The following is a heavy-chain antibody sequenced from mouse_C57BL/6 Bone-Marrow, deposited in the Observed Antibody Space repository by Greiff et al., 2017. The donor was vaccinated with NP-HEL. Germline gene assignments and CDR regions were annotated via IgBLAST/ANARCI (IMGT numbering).Heavy chain of an antibody. CDR1: GYAFSSSW. Sequence: QVQLQQSGAELVKPGASVKISCKASGYAFSSSWMNWVKQRPGKGLEWIGQIYPGDGDTNYNGKFKDKASLTADKSSSTAYMQRSSLTAEGSAVYCRGRGAYWGQGTLVTVSA. CDR2: IYPGDGDT. V-gene: IGHV1-80*01. J-gene: IGHJ3*01. CDR3: GRGAY.